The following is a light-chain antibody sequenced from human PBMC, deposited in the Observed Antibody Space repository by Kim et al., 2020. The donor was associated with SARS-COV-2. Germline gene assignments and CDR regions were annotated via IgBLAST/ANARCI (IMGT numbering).Light chain of an antibody. CDR1: SSDVVGYNY. CDR3: SSYAGSNNLV. V-gene: IGLV2-8*01. J-gene: IGLJ2*01. CDR2: EVS. Sequence: QSFTISGTGTSSDVVGYNYVSWYQQHPGKAPKRMIYEVSKRPSGVPDRFSGSKSGNTASLTVSGLQAEDEADYYCSSYAGSNNLVFGGGTQLTVL.